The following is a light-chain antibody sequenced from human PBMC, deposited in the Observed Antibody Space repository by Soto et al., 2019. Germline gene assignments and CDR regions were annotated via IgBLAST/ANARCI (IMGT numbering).Light chain of an antibody. V-gene: IGLV2-14*01. CDR1: RSDIGGYNR. Sequence: QSALTQPASVTGSPGQTITFSCTGTRSDIGGYNRVSWYRQNPGTAPKLMIFEVGNRPSGVSDRFSGSKSGSTASLTISSLPAEDAAIYYCASYTSRNSGVFGGGTKVTVL. CDR3: ASYTSRNSGV. J-gene: IGLJ3*02. CDR2: EVG.